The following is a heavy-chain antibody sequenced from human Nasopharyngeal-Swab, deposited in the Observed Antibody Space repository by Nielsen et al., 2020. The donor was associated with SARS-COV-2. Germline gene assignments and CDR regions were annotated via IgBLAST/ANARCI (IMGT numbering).Heavy chain of an antibody. CDR3: ASSPLWFGEPEHGMDV. CDR2: INHSGST. J-gene: IGHJ6*02. V-gene: IGHV4-34*01. D-gene: IGHD3-10*01. Sequence: RQAPGKGLEWIGEINHSGSTNYSPSLKSRVTISVDTSKNQFSLKLSSVTAADTAVYYCASSPLWFGEPEHGMDVWGQGTTVTVSS.